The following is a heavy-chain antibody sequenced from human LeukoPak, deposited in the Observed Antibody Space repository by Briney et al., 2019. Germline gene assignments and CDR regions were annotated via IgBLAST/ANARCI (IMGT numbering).Heavy chain of an antibody. J-gene: IGHJ4*02. D-gene: IGHD3-3*01. CDR3: ARDLQYYDFWSGAHHPYYFDY. V-gene: IGHV3-7*01. CDR2: IKQDGSEK. Sequence: GGSLRLSCAASGFTFSSYWMSWVRQAPGKGLEWVANIKQDGSEKYYVDSVKGRYTISRDNAKNSLYLQMNSLRAEDTAVYYCARDLQYYDFWSGAHHPYYFDYWGQGTLVTVSS. CDR1: GFTFSSYW.